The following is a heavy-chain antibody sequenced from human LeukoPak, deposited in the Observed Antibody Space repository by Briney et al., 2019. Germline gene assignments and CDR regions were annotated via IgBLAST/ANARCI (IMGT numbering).Heavy chain of an antibody. CDR1: GFTFSSYS. J-gene: IGHJ4*02. V-gene: IGHV3-30*03. CDR3: ARGGYSYGYEFDY. Sequence: GGSLRLSCAASGFTFSSYSMSWVRQAPGKGLEWVAVVSYDGNIKYYSDSVKGRFTISRDNSKNTLYLQMNSLRAADTAVYYCARGGYSYGYEFDYWGQGTLVTVSS. D-gene: IGHD5-18*01. CDR2: VSYDGNIK.